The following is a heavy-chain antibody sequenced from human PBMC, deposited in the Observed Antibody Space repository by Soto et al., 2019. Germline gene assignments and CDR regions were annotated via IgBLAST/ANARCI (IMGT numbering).Heavy chain of an antibody. CDR2: INHSGST. Sequence: QVQLQQWGAGLLKPSETLSLTCAVYGGSFSGYYWSWIRQPPGKGLEWIGEINHSGSTTYNPSLKSRVTISVDTSKNQFSLKLSSVAAADTAVYYCARGGLIALDYWGQGTLVTVSS. V-gene: IGHV4-34*01. CDR3: ARGGLIALDY. D-gene: IGHD2-8*01. J-gene: IGHJ4*02. CDR1: GGSFSGYY.